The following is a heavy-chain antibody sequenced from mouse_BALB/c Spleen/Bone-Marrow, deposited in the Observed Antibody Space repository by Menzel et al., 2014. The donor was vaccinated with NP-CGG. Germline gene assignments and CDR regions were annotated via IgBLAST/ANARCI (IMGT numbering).Heavy chain of an antibody. J-gene: IGHJ3*01. V-gene: IGHV14-4*02. CDR3: NRGGYYGYVWFAH. D-gene: IGHD1-2*01. CDR1: GFNIKDYY. Sequence: EVQLQQSGAELVRSGASVKLSCTASGFNIKDYYMHWVKQRPEQGLEWIGWIDPENGDTEYAPKFQGKATMTADTSSNTAYLQLSSLTSEDTAVYYCNRGGYYGYVWFAHWGQGTLVTVSA. CDR2: IDPENGDT.